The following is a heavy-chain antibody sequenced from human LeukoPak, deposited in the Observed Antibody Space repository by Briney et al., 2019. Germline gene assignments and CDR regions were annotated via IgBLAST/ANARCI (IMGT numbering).Heavy chain of an antibody. V-gene: IGHV3-30*04. CDR3: ARDPTTRSNRAQFYSDY. CDR2: ISLNGGDT. CDR1: GFTFSSFA. Sequence: PGGSLRLSCAASGFTFSSFAMHWVRQAPGKGLEWVAVISLNGGDTNYAGSVKGRFTISRDNSKNTLYLQMNSLGAEDTAVYYCARDPTTRSNRAQFYSDYWGQGTLGIVSS. D-gene: IGHD4-17*01. J-gene: IGHJ4*02.